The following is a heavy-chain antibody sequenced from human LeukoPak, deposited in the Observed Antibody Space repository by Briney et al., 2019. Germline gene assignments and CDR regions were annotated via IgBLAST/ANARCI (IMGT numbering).Heavy chain of an antibody. CDR3: AAIFGVVIRYYYGMDV. V-gene: IGHV3-30*03. J-gene: IGHJ6*02. CDR2: ISYDGSNK. D-gene: IGHD3-3*01. CDR1: GFTFSSYG. Sequence: GGSLRLSCAASGFTFSSYGMHWVRQAPGKGLEWVAVISYDGSNKYHADSARGRFTISRDNSKNTLYLQMNSLRAEDTGVYCCAAIFGVVIRYYYGMDVWGQGTTVTVSS.